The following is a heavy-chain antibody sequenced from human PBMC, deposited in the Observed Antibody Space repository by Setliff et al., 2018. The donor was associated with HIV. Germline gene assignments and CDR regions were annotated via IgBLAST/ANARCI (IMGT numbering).Heavy chain of an antibody. CDR3: AKGGGNYYDNSVQSYYFDF. CDR2: IWYDGSNK. D-gene: IGHD3-22*01. CDR1: GFPFSSYG. V-gene: IGHV3-33*06. Sequence: GGSLRLSCAASGFPFSSYGMHWVRQAPGKGLEWVAVIWYDGSNKYYADSVKGRFTISRDNSKNTLYLQMNSLRAEDTAVYYCAKGGGNYYDNSVQSYYFDFWGQGTLVTVSS. J-gene: IGHJ4*02.